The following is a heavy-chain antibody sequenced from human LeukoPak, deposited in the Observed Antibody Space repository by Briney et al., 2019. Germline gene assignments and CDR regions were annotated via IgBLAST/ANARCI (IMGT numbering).Heavy chain of an antibody. D-gene: IGHD3-3*01. Sequence: PSETLSLTCAVYGGSFSGYYWSWIRQPPGKGLEWIGEINHSGSTNYNPSLKSRVTISVDTSKNQFSLKLSSVTAADTAVYYCARRKYDFWSGYYSPGYYYYYMDVWGKGTTVTVSS. CDR3: ARRKYDFWSGYYSPGYYYYYMDV. J-gene: IGHJ6*03. CDR2: INHSGST. CDR1: GGSFSGYY. V-gene: IGHV4-34*01.